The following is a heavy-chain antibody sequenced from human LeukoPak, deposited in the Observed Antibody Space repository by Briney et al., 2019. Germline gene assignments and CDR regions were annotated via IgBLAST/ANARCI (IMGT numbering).Heavy chain of an antibody. J-gene: IGHJ3*02. CDR1: GFTFSSYE. CDR2: ISSSGSTI. Sequence: GGSLRLSCAASGFTFSSYEMNWVRQAPGKGLEWVSYISSSGSTIYYADSVKGRFTISRDNAKNSLYLQMNSLRAEDTAVYYCASVVEFHDYSNDDAFDIWGQGTMVTVSS. D-gene: IGHD4-11*01. CDR3: ASVVEFHDYSNDDAFDI. V-gene: IGHV3-48*03.